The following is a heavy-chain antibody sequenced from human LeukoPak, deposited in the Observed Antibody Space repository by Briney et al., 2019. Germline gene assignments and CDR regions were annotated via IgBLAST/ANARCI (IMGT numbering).Heavy chain of an antibody. CDR2: INPNSGGT. CDR1: VYTFTVYY. CDR3: ARDPTTAPVTAYIDY. D-gene: IGHD2-21*02. V-gene: IGHV1-2*02. Sequence: ASVKVSCKASVYTFTVYYMHWVRQAPGQGLEWMGWINPNSGGTNYAQKFQGRVTMTRDTSISTAYMELSRLRSDDTAVYYCARDPTTAPVTAYIDYWGQRTLVTVSS. J-gene: IGHJ4*02.